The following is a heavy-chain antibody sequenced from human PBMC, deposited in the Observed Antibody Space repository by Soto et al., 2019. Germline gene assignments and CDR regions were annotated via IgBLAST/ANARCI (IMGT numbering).Heavy chain of an antibody. V-gene: IGHV3-33*01. J-gene: IGHJ6*02. CDR3: ARRGLVPAATGAGYNYYGMDV. Sequence: QVQLVESGGGVVQPGRSLRLSCAASGFTFSSYGMHWVRQAPGKGLEWVAVIWDDGSNKYYADSVKGLFTITRDNYKNTPYLHMNSLRAADTAVYYCARRGLVPAATGAGYNYYGMDVWGQGTTVTVSS. CDR1: GFTFSSYG. D-gene: IGHD2-2*01. CDR2: IWDDGSNK.